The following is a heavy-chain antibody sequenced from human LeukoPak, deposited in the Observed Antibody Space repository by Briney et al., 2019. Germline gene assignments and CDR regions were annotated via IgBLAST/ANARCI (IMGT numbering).Heavy chain of an antibody. V-gene: IGHV3-7*03. J-gene: IGHJ4*02. D-gene: IGHD6-6*01. CDR1: GFTFTNYW. Sequence: GGSLRLPCAASGFTFTNYWMTWVRQAPGKGLEWVANIKQDGSVKYYVDSVKGRFTTSRDNAKNSLYLQMNSLRAEDTAVYNCARIGYSSSSLDFWGRGTLVTVSS. CDR2: IKQDGSVK. CDR3: ARIGYSSSSLDF.